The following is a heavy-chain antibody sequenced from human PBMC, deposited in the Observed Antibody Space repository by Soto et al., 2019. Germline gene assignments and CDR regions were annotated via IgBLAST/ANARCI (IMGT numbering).Heavy chain of an antibody. CDR3: ARDLWGYCGTDCYPLDV. CDR2: MHNTGST. Sequence: QVQLQESGPGLVKPSETLSLTCTVSGGTISRYYWSWIRQPPGKGLEWIGYMHNTGSTAYKPSFKSRVTISVDTSKNQFSLKLNSVTAADTAVYYCARDLWGYCGTDCYPLDVWGQGTTVTVSS. D-gene: IGHD2-21*02. J-gene: IGHJ6*02. CDR1: GGTISRYY. V-gene: IGHV4-59*01.